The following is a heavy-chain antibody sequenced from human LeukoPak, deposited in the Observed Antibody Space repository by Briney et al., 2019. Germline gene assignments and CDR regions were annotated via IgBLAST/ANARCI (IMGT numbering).Heavy chain of an antibody. J-gene: IGHJ4*02. Sequence: PSETLSLTCAVYGGTFSGYYWSWIRQPPGKGLEWIGEINHSGSTNYNPSLKSRVTISVDTSKNQFSLKLSSVTAADTAVYYCARRWRQQPDYWGQGTLVTVSS. D-gene: IGHD5-24*01. CDR1: GGTFSGYY. CDR2: INHSGST. V-gene: IGHV4-34*08. CDR3: ARRWRQQPDY.